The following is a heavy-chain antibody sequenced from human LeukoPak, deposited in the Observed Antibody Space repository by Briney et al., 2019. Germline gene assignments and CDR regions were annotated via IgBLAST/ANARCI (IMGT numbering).Heavy chain of an antibody. V-gene: IGHV3-23*01. D-gene: IGHD2-21*01. CDR2: ISGNGGST. Sequence: GGSLRLSCAASGFTFSSYAMTWVRQAPGKGLEWVSAISGNGGSTYYADSVKGRFTISRDNSKKTLYLQMNSLRAEDTAVYYSPSRRSRLNWCFDLGRRGTLVSVPS. CDR3: PSRRSRLNWCFDL. J-gene: IGHJ2*01. CDR1: GFTFSSYA.